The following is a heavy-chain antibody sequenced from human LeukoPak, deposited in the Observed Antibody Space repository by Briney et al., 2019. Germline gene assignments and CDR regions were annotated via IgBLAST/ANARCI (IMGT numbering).Heavy chain of an antibody. CDR1: GGTFSSYA. V-gene: IGHV1-69*04. D-gene: IGHD1-26*01. Sequence: ASVKVSCKASGGTFSSYAISWVRQAPGQGLEWMGRIIPILGIANYAQKFQGRVTITADKSTSTAYMELSSLRSEDTAVYYCARDSGSYFNDYWGQGTLVTVSS. J-gene: IGHJ4*02. CDR3: ARDSGSYFNDY. CDR2: IIPILGIA.